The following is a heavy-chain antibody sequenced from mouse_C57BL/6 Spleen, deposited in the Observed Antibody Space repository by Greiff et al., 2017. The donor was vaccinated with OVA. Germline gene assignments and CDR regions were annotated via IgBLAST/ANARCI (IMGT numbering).Heavy chain of an antibody. CDR1: GYTFTSYG. CDR2: IYPRSGNT. CDR3: AREGTGSSYFAWFAY. V-gene: IGHV1-81*01. D-gene: IGHD1-1*01. Sequence: VQLQQSGAELARPGASVKLSCKASGYTFTSYGISWVKQRTGQGLEWIGEIYPRSGNTYYNEKFKGKATLTADKSSSTAYMELRSLTSEDSAVYFCAREGTGSSYFAWFAYWGQGTLVTVSA. J-gene: IGHJ3*01.